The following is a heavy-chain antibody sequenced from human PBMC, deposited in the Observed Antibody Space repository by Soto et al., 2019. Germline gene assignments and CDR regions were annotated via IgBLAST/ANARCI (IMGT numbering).Heavy chain of an antibody. V-gene: IGHV4-39*01. CDR2: IYYSGST. CDR1: GGSISSSSYY. Sequence: SETLSLTCTVSGGSISSSSYYWGWIRQPPGKGLEWIGSIYYSGSTYYNPSLKSRVTISVDTSKNQFSLKLSSVTAADTAVYYCASQLGRYCSSTSCYTTFHYYYYYGMDVWGQGTTVT. D-gene: IGHD2-2*02. J-gene: IGHJ6*02. CDR3: ASQLGRYCSSTSCYTTFHYYYYYGMDV.